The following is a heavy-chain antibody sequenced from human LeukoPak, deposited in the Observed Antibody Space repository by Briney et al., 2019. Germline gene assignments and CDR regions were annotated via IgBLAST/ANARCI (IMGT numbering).Heavy chain of an antibody. J-gene: IGHJ5*02. D-gene: IGHD6-13*01. Sequence: PSETLSLTCAVYGGSFSGYYWSWIRQPPGKGLEWIGEINHSGSTNYNPSLKSRVTISVDTSKNQFSLKLSSVAAADTAVYYCARDPGGIAAFFSYWFDPWGQGTLVTVSS. V-gene: IGHV4-34*01. CDR1: GGSFSGYY. CDR2: INHSGST. CDR3: ARDPGGIAAFFSYWFDP.